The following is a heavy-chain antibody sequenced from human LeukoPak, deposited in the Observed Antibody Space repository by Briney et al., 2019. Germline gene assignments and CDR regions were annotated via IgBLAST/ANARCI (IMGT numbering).Heavy chain of an antibody. CDR2: IDRGVGNT. J-gene: IGHJ4*02. CDR3: AKKGQADDDGKPD. V-gene: IGHV3-23*01. D-gene: IGHD1-1*01. Sequence: GGSLRLPCAASGFTFSIYDLSWVRQAPGKGLECVSAIDRGVGNTYYADSVKGRFTISRDNSKNTLYLQMNNLRVDDTAVYYCAKKGQADDDGKPDWGQGTLVTVSS. CDR1: GFTFSIYD.